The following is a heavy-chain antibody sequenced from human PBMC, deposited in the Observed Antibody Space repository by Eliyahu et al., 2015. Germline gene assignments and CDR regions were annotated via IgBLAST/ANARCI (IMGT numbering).Heavy chain of an antibody. J-gene: IGHJ4*02. Sequence: EVQLLQSGGGLVQPGGSLRLSCAASGFSFSNYAMSWVRQAPGEGLEWVSAISGSGDNTYYADSVKGRFTISRDNSKNTLHLQMSTLRAEDTAVYYCAKGVGESVGHSPDFWGQGTLVTVSS. D-gene: IGHD2-15*01. CDR1: GFSFSNYA. CDR2: ISGSGDNT. V-gene: IGHV3-23*01. CDR3: AKGVGESVGHSPDF.